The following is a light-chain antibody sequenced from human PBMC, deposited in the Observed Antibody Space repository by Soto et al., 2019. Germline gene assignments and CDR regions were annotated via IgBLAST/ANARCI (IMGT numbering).Light chain of an antibody. J-gene: IGKJ4*01. CDR2: WAS. Sequence: DIVMTHSPYSLSVSLGERATINCKSSQSVLSSSNNQNHLAWYQQKPGQPPRLLIYWASTRESGVPDRFSGGGSGTDFTLTISSLQAEDVAVYYCQQYYTTPLTFGGGTKVDI. CDR1: QSVLSSSNNQNH. V-gene: IGKV4-1*01. CDR3: QQYYTTPLT.